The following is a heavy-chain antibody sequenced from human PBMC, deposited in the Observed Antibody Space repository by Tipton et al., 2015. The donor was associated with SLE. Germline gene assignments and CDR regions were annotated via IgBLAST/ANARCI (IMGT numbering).Heavy chain of an antibody. J-gene: IGHJ3*02. CDR1: GFTFSSYA. V-gene: IGHV3-30*02. CDR2: IRYDGSNK. CDR3: AGSGWAGYAFDI. Sequence: SLRLSCAASGFTFSSYAMHWVRQAPGKGLEWVAFIRYDGSNKYYADSVKGRFTISRDNSKNTLYLQMNSLRAEDTAVYYCAGSGWAGYAFDIWGQGTMVTVSS. D-gene: IGHD6-19*01.